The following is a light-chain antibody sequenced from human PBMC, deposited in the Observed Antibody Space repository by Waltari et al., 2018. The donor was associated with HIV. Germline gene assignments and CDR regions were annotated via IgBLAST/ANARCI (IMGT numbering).Light chain of an antibody. CDR3: SSYAGSNNLV. J-gene: IGLJ2*01. CDR1: SSDVGGYHY. Sequence: QSALTQPPSASGSPGQSVPISCTGTSSDVGGYHYVSWYQQHPGNAPKLMMYEFYNRPSGLPDRFSCSKSGNTASLTVSGLQAEDEADYYCSSYAGSNNLVFGGGTKLTVL. CDR2: EFY. V-gene: IGLV2-8*01.